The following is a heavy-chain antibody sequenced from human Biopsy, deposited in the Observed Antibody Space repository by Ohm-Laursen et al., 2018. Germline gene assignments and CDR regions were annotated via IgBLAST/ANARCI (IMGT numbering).Heavy chain of an antibody. CDR1: GGSIYNFF. CDR3: ARVGVGAPSIDYFDS. J-gene: IGHJ4*02. V-gene: IGHV4-59*01. D-gene: IGHD1-26*01. CDR2: IYYSGST. Sequence: SQTLSLTCTVSGGSIYNFFWSWIRQPPGKGLEWIGYIYYSGSTNYNPSLKSRVTISVDRSKNHFSLELSSVTAADTAVYYCARVGVGAPSIDYFDSWGQEALVTVSS.